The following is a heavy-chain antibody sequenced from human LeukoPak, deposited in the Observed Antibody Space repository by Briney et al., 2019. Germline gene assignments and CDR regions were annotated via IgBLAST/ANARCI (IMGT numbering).Heavy chain of an antibody. J-gene: IGHJ4*02. V-gene: IGHV3-21*01. D-gene: IGHD6-13*01. Sequence: GGSLRLSCAASGFTFSTYSMNWVRQAPGKGLEWVSSINIRSNYIYYADSVKGRFTISRDNAENSLYLQMNSLRAEDTAVYYCARRIAATGRGAYYFDYWGQGTLVTVSS. CDR3: ARRIAATGRGAYYFDY. CDR1: GFTFSTYS. CDR2: INIRSNYI.